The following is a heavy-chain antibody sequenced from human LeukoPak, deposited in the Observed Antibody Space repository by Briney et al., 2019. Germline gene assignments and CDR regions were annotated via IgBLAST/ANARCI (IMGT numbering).Heavy chain of an antibody. D-gene: IGHD2-2*01. CDR2: IYHSGST. J-gene: IGHJ6*03. CDR1: GYSISNGYY. Sequence: SETLSLTCSVSGYSISNGYYWGWIRQPPGKGLEWIGSIYHSGSTYYNPSLKSRVTISVDTSKNQFSLKLSSVTAADTAVYYCARLGRRNCSSTSCYGPRFYYYYMDVWGKGTTVTVSS. V-gene: IGHV4-38-2*02. CDR3: ARLGRRNCSSTSCYGPRFYYYYMDV.